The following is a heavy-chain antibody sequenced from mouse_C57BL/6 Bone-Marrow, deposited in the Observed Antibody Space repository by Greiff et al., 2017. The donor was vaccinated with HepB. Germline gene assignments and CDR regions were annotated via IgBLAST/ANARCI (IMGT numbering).Heavy chain of an antibody. Sequence: DAGGGLVQPKGSLKLSCAASGFSFNTYAMNWVRQAPGKGLEWVARIRSKSNNYATYYADSVKDRFTISRDDSESMLYLQMNNLKTEDTAMYYCVRHRGNYWYFDVWGTGTTVTVSS. CDR2: IRSKSNNYAT. CDR3: VRHRGNYWYFDV. D-gene: IGHD2-1*01. CDR1: GFSFNTYA. J-gene: IGHJ1*03. V-gene: IGHV10-1*01.